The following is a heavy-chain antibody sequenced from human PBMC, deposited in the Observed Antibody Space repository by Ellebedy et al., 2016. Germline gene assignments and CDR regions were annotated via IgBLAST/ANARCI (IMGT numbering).Heavy chain of an antibody. J-gene: IGHJ4*01. CDR2: ITPNNGAT. CDR3: ARLKFGVKASDL. V-gene: IGHV1-2*02. CDR1: GYFFNGHY. Sequence: ASVKVSCKASGYFFNGHYMHWVRQAPGQGLEWMGWITPNNGATKVAQKFQGRVTLTIDPPSTTAYLEVTSLTDDDTATYYCARLKFGVKASDLWGQGTLVTVSS. D-gene: IGHD3-3*01.